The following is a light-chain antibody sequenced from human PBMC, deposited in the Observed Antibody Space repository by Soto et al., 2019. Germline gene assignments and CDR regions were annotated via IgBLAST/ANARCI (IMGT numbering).Light chain of an antibody. J-gene: IGLJ3*02. CDR1: SSNIGSNY. Sequence: QSVLTQPPSASGTPGQRVTISCSGSSSNIGSNYVYWYQQLPGTAPKLLIYRNNQLPSGVPDRFSGSKSGTSASMDISGLRSEAEADYYCAAWDDSLSGRVFGGGTKLTVL. V-gene: IGLV1-47*01. CDR2: RNN. CDR3: AAWDDSLSGRV.